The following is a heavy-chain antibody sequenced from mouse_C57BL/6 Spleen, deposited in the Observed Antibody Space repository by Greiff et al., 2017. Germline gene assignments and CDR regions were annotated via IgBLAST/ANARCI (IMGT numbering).Heavy chain of an antibody. V-gene: IGHV1-82*01. J-gene: IGHJ4*01. CDR2: IYPGDGDT. Sequence: LEESGPELVKPGASVKISCKASGYAFSSSWMNWVKQRPGKGLEWIGRIYPGDGDTNYNGKFKGKATLTADKSSSTAYMQLSSLTSEDSAVYFCARGYSNYGYYAMDYWGQGTAVTVSS. D-gene: IGHD2-5*01. CDR3: ARGYSNYGYYAMDY. CDR1: GYAFSSSW.